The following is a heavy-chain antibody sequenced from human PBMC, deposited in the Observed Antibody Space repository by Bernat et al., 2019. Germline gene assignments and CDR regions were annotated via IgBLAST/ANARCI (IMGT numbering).Heavy chain of an antibody. V-gene: IGHV3-23*04. CDR2: ISGSGGST. J-gene: IGHJ1*01. CDR1: GFTFSSYA. Sequence: VQLVESGGGVVQPGRSLRLSCAASGFTFSSYAMSWVRQAPGKGLEWVSAISGSGGSTYYADSVKGRFTIARDNSKNTLYMQMNSLRAEDTAVYYCAKKSLRVQGYFQHWGQGTLVTVSS. CDR3: AKKSLRVQGYFQH.